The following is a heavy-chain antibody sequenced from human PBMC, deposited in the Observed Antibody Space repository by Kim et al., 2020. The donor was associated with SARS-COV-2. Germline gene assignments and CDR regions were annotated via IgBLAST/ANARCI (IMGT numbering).Heavy chain of an antibody. CDR3: ARVGYDYVWGSYRDYCYYYGMDV. CDR2: ISSSGSTI. CDR1: GFTFSDYY. J-gene: IGHJ6*02. D-gene: IGHD3-16*02. Sequence: GGSLRLSCAASGFTFSDYYMSWIRQAPGKGLEWVSYISSSGSTIYYADSVKGRFTISRDNAKNSLYLQMNSLRAEDTAVYYCARVGYDYVWGSYRDYCYYYGMDVWGQGTTVTVSS. V-gene: IGHV3-11*01.